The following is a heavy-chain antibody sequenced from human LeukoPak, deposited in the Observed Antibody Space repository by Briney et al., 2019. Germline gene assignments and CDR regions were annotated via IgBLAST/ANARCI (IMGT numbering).Heavy chain of an antibody. J-gene: IGHJ5*02. D-gene: IGHD3-22*01. V-gene: IGHV4-30-2*01. Sequence: SETLSLTCAVSGGSISSGGYCGSWIRQPPGKGLEWIVYIYHSGSTSYTPSLKSRATISVDRSKNQFSLKLSSVTAADTAVYYCARAVGVVDPNWFDPWGQGTLVTVSS. CDR2: IYHSGST. CDR1: GGSISSGGYC. CDR3: ARAVGVVDPNWFDP.